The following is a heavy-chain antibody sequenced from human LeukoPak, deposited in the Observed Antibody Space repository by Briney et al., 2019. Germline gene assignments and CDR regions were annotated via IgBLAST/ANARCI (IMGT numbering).Heavy chain of an antibody. CDR1: GGTFSSYA. D-gene: IGHD4-17*01. CDR2: IIPILGIG. Sequence: SVKASCKASGGTFSSYAFNWVRQAPGQGLEWMGRIIPILGIGKYAQKFQGRVTIIADKSTSTAYMELSSLRSEDVAVYYCAREEDYGDYVLGHWGQGTLVTVSS. CDR3: AREEDYGDYVLGH. J-gene: IGHJ4*02. V-gene: IGHV1-69*04.